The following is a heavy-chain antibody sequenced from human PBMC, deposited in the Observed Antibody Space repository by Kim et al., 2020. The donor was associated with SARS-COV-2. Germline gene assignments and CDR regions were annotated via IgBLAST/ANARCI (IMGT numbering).Heavy chain of an antibody. CDR2: INPNNGDT. Sequence: ASVKVSCKASGYRFTDNFLSWVRQAPGQGLEWIGWINPNNGDTAYAQKFQGRVKMTRDKSLNTVYMEMRSLRSDDTALYYCAREGTFASVSAAGGKGLKRFDPWGQGTQLTVSS. D-gene: IGHD6-13*01. CDR1: GYRFTDNF. V-gene: IGHV1-2*02. J-gene: IGHJ5*02. CDR3: AREGTFASVSAAGGKGLKRFDP.